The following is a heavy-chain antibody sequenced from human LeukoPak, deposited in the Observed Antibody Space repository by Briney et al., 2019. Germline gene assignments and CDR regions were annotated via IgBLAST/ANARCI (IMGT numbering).Heavy chain of an antibody. Sequence: SETLSLTCTVSGGSVSSSIYHWFWTRQPPGKGLEWIGFTYNGGSTYYNPSLKSRVTISVDMAKNQFSLKVMSVTAADTAVYYCVRGHGGYWGQGTLVTVSS. J-gene: IGHJ4*02. CDR1: GGSVSSSIYH. CDR2: TYNGGST. CDR3: VRGHGGY. V-gene: IGHV4-61*01.